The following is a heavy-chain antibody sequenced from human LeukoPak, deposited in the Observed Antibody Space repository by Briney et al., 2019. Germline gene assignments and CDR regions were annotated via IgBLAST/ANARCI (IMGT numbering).Heavy chain of an antibody. CDR2: ISYDGSNK. CDR3: AKDKNRIAAAGPYFDY. J-gene: IGHJ4*02. D-gene: IGHD6-13*01. CDR1: GFTFSSYW. V-gene: IGHV3-30*18. Sequence: QPGGSLRLSCAASGFTFSSYWMSWVRQAPGKGLEWVAVISYDGSNKYYADSVKGRFTISRDNSKNTLYLQMNSLRAEDTAVYYCAKDKNRIAAAGPYFDYWGQGTLVTVSS.